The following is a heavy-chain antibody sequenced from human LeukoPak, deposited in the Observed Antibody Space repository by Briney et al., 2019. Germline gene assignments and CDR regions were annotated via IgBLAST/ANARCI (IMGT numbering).Heavy chain of an antibody. CDR3: ARDKQNWNYRGVDY. CDR2: ISSSSYI. D-gene: IGHD1-7*01. V-gene: IGHV3-21*01. J-gene: IGHJ4*02. Sequence: PGGSLRRSCAASGFTFSSYSMNWVRQAPGKGLEWVSSISSSSYIYYADSVKGRFTISRDNAKNSLYLQMNSLRAEDTAVYYCARDKQNWNYRGVDYWGQGTLVTVSS. CDR1: GFTFSSYS.